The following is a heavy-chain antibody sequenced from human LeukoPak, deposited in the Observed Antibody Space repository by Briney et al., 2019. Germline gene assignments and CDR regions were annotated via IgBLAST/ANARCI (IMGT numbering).Heavy chain of an antibody. Sequence: GRSLRLSCAASGFTFSSYGMHRVRQAPGKGLEWVAVIWYDGSNKYYADSVKGRFTISRDNSKNTLYLQMNSLRAEDTAVYYCARESYNWNDDPSFDYWGQGTLVTVSS. CDR2: IWYDGSNK. V-gene: IGHV3-33*01. CDR3: ARESYNWNDDPSFDY. CDR1: GFTFSSYG. D-gene: IGHD1-1*01. J-gene: IGHJ4*02.